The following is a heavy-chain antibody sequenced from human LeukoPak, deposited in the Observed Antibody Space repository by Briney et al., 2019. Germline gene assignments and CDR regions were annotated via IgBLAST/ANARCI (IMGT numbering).Heavy chain of an antibody. CDR3: ARGRVGQWLVDAFDI. CDR2: ISTSSSFL. D-gene: IGHD6-19*01. CDR1: GFTFSRYS. Sequence: GGSLRLSCAASGFTFSRYSMNWVRQAPGKGLEWVSSISTSSSFLYHADSVKGRFTISRDNAKNSLYLQMNSLRAEDTAVYYCARGRVGQWLVDAFDIWGQGTMVTVSS. J-gene: IGHJ3*02. V-gene: IGHV3-21*01.